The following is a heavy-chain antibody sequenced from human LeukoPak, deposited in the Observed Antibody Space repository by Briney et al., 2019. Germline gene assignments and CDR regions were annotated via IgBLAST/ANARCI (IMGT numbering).Heavy chain of an antibody. D-gene: IGHD3-3*01. Sequence: KTSQTLSLTCTVSGGSISSGSYYWSWIRQPAGKGLEWIGRIYTSGSTNYNPSLKSRVTISVDTSKNQFSLKLSSVTAADTAVYYCAGVATIFGVVRVYWGQGTLVTVSS. CDR3: AGVATIFGVVRVY. J-gene: IGHJ4*02. CDR2: IYTSGST. CDR1: GGSISSGSYY. V-gene: IGHV4-61*02.